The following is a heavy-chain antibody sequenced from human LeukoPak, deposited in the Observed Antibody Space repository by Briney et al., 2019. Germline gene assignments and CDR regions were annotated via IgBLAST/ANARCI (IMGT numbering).Heavy chain of an antibody. CDR1: GGSISAYY. CDR2: IYPSGNS. V-gene: IGHV4-4*07. D-gene: IGHD6-19*01. CDR3: ARAGRYSSGPTL. J-gene: IGHJ4*02. Sequence: SETLSLTCTVSGGSISAYYRSWIRQPAGEGLEWIGHIYPSGNSNYNPSLKSRVTMSVDTSKNQFSLNLSSVTAADTAVYYCARAGRYSSGPTLWGQGTLVTVSS.